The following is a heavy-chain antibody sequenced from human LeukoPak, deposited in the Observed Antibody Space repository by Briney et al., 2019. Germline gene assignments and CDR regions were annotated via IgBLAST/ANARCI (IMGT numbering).Heavy chain of an antibody. CDR2: ISSNGGST. CDR1: GFTFSSYA. Sequence: GGSLRLSCAASGFTFSSYAMHWVRQAPGKGLEYVSAISSNGGSTYYANSVKGRFTISRDNSKNTLYLQMGSLRAEDMAVYYCARDKRPYDFWSGYAGGYMDVWGKGTTVTVS. J-gene: IGHJ6*03. CDR3: ARDKRPYDFWSGYAGGYMDV. D-gene: IGHD3-3*01. V-gene: IGHV3-64*01.